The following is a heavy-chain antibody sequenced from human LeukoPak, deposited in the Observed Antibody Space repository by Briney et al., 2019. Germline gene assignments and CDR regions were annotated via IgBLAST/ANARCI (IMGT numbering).Heavy chain of an antibody. CDR2: ISTGGGTI. CDR3: ARAELGTYCSGNNCFYFDF. V-gene: IGHV3-11*01. Sequence: KTGGSLRLSCAASGFNFGDYYMSWIRQAPGKGLEWISYISTGGGTIKYADSVKGRFTISRDNANNYLYLQMDSLRGEDTAVYYCARAELGTYCSGNNCFYFDFWGQGTLVTVSS. D-gene: IGHD2-15*01. J-gene: IGHJ4*02. CDR1: GFNFGDYY.